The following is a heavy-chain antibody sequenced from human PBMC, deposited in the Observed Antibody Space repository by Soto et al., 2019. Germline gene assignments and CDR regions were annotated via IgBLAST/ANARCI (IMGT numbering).Heavy chain of an antibody. J-gene: IGHJ4*02. CDR2: IDHSGST. CDR3: VRDSGNGRKDY. CDR1: GGSISSTNW. V-gene: IGHV4-4*02. Sequence: SETLSLTCAVSGGSISSTNWWNWVRQPPGKGLEWIGEIDHSGSTNYNPSLKSRVTMSVDKPKNQFSLKLSSVTAADTAAYYCVRDSGNGRKDYWGQGTLVTVSS. D-gene: IGHD3-10*01.